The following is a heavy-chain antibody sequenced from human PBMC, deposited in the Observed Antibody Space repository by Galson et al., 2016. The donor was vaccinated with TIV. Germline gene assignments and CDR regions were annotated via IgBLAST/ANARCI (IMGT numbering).Heavy chain of an antibody. CDR1: GFAFSGYA. V-gene: IGHV3-23*01. Sequence: SLRLSCAASGFAFSGYAMSWVRQAPGKGLEWVSSIGGIGVNTYYADSVKGRFTISRDNSKNTLYLQMNSLRVEDTAVYYCAKFRTWDILGHFDYWGRGILVTVSS. D-gene: IGHD2-15*01. J-gene: IGHJ4*02. CDR3: AKFRTWDILGHFDY. CDR2: IGGIGVNT.